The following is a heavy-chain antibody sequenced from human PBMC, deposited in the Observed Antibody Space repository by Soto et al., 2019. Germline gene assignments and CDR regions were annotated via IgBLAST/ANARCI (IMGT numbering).Heavy chain of an antibody. CDR3: ARGPPIVGNTTPLDS. J-gene: IGHJ4*02. Sequence: QVQLQESGPRLVKPSGTLSLTCSVPGGSITNSNWWTWVRLPPAKGLEWIGDIYHAGSTKYNPSLERRVTISVDTSKNQFALTLTSVTAADTAVYFCARGPPIVGNTTPLDSWGRGTLVTVSS. V-gene: IGHV4-4*02. CDR2: IYHAGST. CDR1: GGSITNSNW. D-gene: IGHD1-26*01.